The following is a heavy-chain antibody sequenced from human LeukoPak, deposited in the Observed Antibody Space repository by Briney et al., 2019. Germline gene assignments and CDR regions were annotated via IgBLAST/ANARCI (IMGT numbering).Heavy chain of an antibody. V-gene: IGHV1-69*06. D-gene: IGHD6-19*01. CDR3: ARSIAVAGTQADY. Sequence: SVKVSCKASGGTFISYAISWVRQAPGQGLEWMGGIIPIFGTANYAQKFQGRVTITADKSTSTAYMELSSLRSEDTAVYYCARSIAVAGTQADYWGQGTLVTVSS. CDR2: IIPIFGTA. CDR1: GGTFISYA. J-gene: IGHJ4*02.